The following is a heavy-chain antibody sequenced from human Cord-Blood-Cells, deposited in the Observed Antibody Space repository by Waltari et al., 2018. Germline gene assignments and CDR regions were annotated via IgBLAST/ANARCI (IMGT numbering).Heavy chain of an antibody. CDR1: GYTFTGYY. D-gene: IGHD6-13*01. J-gene: IGHJ3*02. CDR2: SNLSGVGT. Sequence: QVQLVQSGAEVKKPGASVKVSCKASGYTFTGYYMHWVRRDTGQGRGGRGVSNLSGVGTDYAEMVKGRVTRTRDTSISAAYLELSRLKCDDTAVYYWASIASAGTRAFDIWGQGTMVTVSS. CDR3: ASIASAGTRAFDI. V-gene: IGHV1-2*01.